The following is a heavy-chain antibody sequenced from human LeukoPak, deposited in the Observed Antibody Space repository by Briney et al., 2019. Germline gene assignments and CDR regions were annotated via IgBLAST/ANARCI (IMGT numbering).Heavy chain of an antibody. CDR1: RYSFTSYW. Sequence: KSGESLKISCKGSRYSFTSYWIAWVRQMPGKGLEWMGIIYPGDSDTRYSPSFQGQVTITADKSISTAYLQWSSLKASDTALYYCARGKQQLVELDYWGQGTLVTVSS. V-gene: IGHV5-51*01. CDR2: IYPGDSDT. CDR3: ARGKQQLVELDY. J-gene: IGHJ4*02. D-gene: IGHD6-13*01.